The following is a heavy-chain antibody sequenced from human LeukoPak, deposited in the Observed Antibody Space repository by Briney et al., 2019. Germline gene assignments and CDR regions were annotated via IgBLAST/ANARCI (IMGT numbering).Heavy chain of an antibody. CDR1: GFTVSNNY. CDR2: IYGGGHT. D-gene: IGHD3-3*01. Sequence: GGSLRLSCAASGFTVSNNYMSWVRQAPGKGLEWVSVIYGGGHTDYSDSVKGRFTLSRDNSKNTLFLQMNSLRAEDTAVYYCARGFRLEYYWGQGTLVTISS. CDR3: ARGFRLEYY. J-gene: IGHJ4*02. V-gene: IGHV3-66*01.